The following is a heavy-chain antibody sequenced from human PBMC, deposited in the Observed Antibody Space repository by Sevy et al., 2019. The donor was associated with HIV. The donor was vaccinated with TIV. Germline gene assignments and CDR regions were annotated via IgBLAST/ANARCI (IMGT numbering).Heavy chain of an antibody. J-gene: IGHJ4*02. V-gene: IGHV4-59*01. D-gene: IGHD3-16*01. CDR2: VYYTGST. CDR3: ARDTAVRPRLLVY. Sequence: SETQSLTCSVSGGSISSYHWSWIRQSPGKGLEWIGNVYYTGSTNYNPSLKSRVTMSVDTSKNHFFLKLTSVTAADTAFYYCARDTAVRPRLLVYWGQGTLVTVSS. CDR1: GGSISSYH.